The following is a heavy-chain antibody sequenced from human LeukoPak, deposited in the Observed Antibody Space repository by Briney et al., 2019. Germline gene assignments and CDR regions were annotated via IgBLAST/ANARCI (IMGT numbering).Heavy chain of an antibody. Sequence: SETLSLTCTVSGGSISSGGYYWSWIRQHPGKGLEWIGYIYYSGSTYYNPSLKSRVTISVDTSKNQFSLKLSSVTAADTAVYYCASQYYGSGSQRGYFDYWGQGTLVTVSS. D-gene: IGHD3-10*01. CDR2: IYYSGST. J-gene: IGHJ4*02. CDR1: GGSISSGGYY. V-gene: IGHV4-31*03. CDR3: ASQYYGSGSQRGYFDY.